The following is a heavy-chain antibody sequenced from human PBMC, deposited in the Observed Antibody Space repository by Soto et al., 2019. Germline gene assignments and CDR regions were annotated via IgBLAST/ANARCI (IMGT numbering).Heavy chain of an antibody. V-gene: IGHV1-18*01. CDR3: ATFRLCSGSTCDPSFGFDM. Sequence: QAQLVQSGPEVKKPGASVKVSCKASGYTFSTHGLSWVRQAPGQGLEWMGWITPSNGNTNYAQKLQGRLSMTTDTSTNTGYMEGRSLRSDDTAVYYCATFRLCSGSTCDPSFGFDMWGQGTVVTVSS. CDR2: ITPSNGNT. CDR1: GYTFSTHG. D-gene: IGHD2-15*01. J-gene: IGHJ3*02.